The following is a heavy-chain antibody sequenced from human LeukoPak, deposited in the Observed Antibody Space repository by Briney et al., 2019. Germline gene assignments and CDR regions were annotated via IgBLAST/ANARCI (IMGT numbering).Heavy chain of an antibody. V-gene: IGHV3-74*01. CDR2: INSDGSST. J-gene: IGHJ4*02. Sequence: GGSLRLSCAASGFTFSSYWMHWVRQAPGKGLVWVSRINSDGSSTSYADSVKGRFTISRDNAKDTLYLQMNSLRAEDTAVYYCARGGIAAAGTVDYWGQGTLVTVSS. CDR3: ARGGIAAAGTVDY. D-gene: IGHD6-13*01. CDR1: GFTFSSYW.